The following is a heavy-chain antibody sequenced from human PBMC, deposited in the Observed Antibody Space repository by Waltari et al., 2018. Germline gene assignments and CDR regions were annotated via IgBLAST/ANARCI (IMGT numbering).Heavy chain of an antibody. CDR2: IHSEYNDGNT. D-gene: IGHD3-16*01. CDR3: ARDRRYAHSRGYFDY. J-gene: IGHJ4*02. V-gene: IGHV3-53*01. Sequence: EVQLVESGGALIQPGGSLRLSCAVSGFFVSSNYMTWVRQAPGKGLECGSVIHSEYNDGNTHYAYSGKGRFTISRDSAKNTVYLQLNNVRAEDTAVYFCARDRRYAHSRGYFDYWGRGTLVTVSA. CDR1: GFFVSSNY.